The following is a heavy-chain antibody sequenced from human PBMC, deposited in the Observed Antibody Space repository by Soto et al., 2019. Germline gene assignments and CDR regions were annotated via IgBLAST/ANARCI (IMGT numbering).Heavy chain of an antibody. D-gene: IGHD2-15*01. CDR3: ARGGYCSGGSCYGFSDYFDY. J-gene: IGHJ4*02. V-gene: IGHV1-18*01. Sequence: ASVKVSCKASGYTFTSYGISWVRQAPGQGLEWMGWISAYNGNTNYAQKLQGRVTMTTDTSTSTAYMELRSLRSDDTAVYYCARGGYCSGGSCYGFSDYFDYWGQGTLVTVSS. CDR1: GYTFTSYG. CDR2: ISAYNGNT.